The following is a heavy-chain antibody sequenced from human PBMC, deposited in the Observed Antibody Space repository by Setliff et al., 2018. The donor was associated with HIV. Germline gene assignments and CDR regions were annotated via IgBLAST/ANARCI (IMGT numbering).Heavy chain of an antibody. D-gene: IGHD5-18*01. CDR1: GVSISSGTYY. V-gene: IGHV4-61*02. J-gene: IGHJ4*02. CDR2: IYTSGST. Sequence: PSETLSLTCTVSGVSISSGTYYWSWIRQPAGKGLEWIGRIYTSGSTNYNPSLKSRVTISVDTSKNQFSLKLSSVTAADTAVYYCARPSTRGYSYAVYDYWGQGTLVTVSS. CDR3: ARPSTRGYSYAVYDY.